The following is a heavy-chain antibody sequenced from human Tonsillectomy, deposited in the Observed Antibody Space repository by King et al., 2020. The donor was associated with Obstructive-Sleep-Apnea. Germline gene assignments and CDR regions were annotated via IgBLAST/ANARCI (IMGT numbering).Heavy chain of an antibody. CDR3: VRDGGYQLDF. CDR1: GFNFGRTA. V-gene: IGHV3-30*03. D-gene: IGHD3-16*01. J-gene: IGHJ4*02. CDR2: ISYDGRTD. Sequence: QLVQSGGGVVHPGRSLRLSCAASGFNFGRTAMHWVRQAPGKGLEWVAVISYDGRTDYYGDSVRGRLTVSRDNSRDTTFLQMKNLRHDDTAVHFCVRDGGYQLDFWGQGTPVTVS.